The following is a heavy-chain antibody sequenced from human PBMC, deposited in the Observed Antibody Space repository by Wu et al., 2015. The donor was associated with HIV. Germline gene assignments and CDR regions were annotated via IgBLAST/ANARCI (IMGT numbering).Heavy chain of an antibody. CDR1: GDRFSSYA. CDR2: IIPIFGTT. V-gene: IGHV1-69*13. D-gene: IGHD3-16*01. Sequence: QVQLVQSGAEVKKPGSSVKVSCKASGDRFSSYAINWVRQAPGQGLEWMGRIIPIFGTTNYLQKFQGRVAITADESTITAYLELSSLRYEDTAMYYCAKEDYRGLGDYVYDGTDVWGQGTTVTVSS. J-gene: IGHJ6*02. CDR3: AKEDYRGLGDYVYDGTDV.